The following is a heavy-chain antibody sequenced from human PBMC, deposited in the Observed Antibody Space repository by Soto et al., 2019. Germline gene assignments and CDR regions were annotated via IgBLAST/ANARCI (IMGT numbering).Heavy chain of an antibody. CDR1: GFTFSSYA. D-gene: IGHD3-10*01. CDR2: ISYDGSNK. V-gene: IGHV3-30-3*01. CDR3: ARAGPGLFGEIGNY. Sequence: QVQLVESGGGVVQPGRSLRLSCAASGFTFSSYAMYWVRQAPGKGLEWVAVISYDGSNKYYADSVKGRFTISRDNSKNTLYLQMNSLRAEDTAVYYCARAGPGLFGEIGNYWGQGTLVTVSS. J-gene: IGHJ4*02.